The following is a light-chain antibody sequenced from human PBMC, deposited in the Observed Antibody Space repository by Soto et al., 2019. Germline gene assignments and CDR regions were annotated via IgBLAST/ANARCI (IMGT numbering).Light chain of an antibody. CDR1: QSVSSSY. Sequence: EIVLTQSPGTLSLSPGERATLSCRASQSVSSSYLAWYQQKPGQAPRLLIYGASSRATGIPDRFSGSGSGTDFTLTISRLEPEEFAVYYGQQDGSSPWKFGHGTKVEIK. V-gene: IGKV3-20*01. CDR2: GAS. CDR3: QQDGSSPWK. J-gene: IGKJ1*01.